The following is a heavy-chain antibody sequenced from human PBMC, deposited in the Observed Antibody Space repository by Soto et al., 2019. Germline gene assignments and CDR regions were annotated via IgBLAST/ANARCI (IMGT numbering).Heavy chain of an antibody. CDR3: ASGGNWFDP. J-gene: IGHJ5*02. CDR2: MYYNGNI. D-gene: IGHD3-16*01. V-gene: IGHV4-59*01. CDR1: GGSISNYY. Sequence: SETLSLTCNVPGGSISNYYWTWIRQSPEKGLEWIGYMYYNGNINYNPSLKSRVTISIDTSKNQFSLTLKSVSAADTAVYYCASGGNWFDPWGQGVPVTVSS.